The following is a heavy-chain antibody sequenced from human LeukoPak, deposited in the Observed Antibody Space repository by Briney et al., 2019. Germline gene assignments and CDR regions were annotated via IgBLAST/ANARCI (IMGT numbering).Heavy chain of an antibody. J-gene: IGHJ4*02. CDR1: GFTFSYYG. D-gene: IGHD6-19*01. CDR2: IWNDGNKK. Sequence: PGGSLRLSCAASGFTFSYYGLHWVRQAPGKGLEWVAVIWNDGNKKYYADSVKGRFTISRDNSKNTLYLQMNSLRAEDTAIYYCARALYSGGWYGGDYWGQGTLVTVS. V-gene: IGHV3-33*01. CDR3: ARALYSGGWYGGDY.